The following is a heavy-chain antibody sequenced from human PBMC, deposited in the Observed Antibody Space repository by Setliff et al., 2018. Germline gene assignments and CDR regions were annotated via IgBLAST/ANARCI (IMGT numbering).Heavy chain of an antibody. CDR2: IRYDGSNK. Sequence: PGGSPRLSCVVSGFSFSRHWMSWVRQAPGKGLEWVAFIRYDGSNKYYADSVKGRFTISRDNSKNTLYLQMNSLRAEDTAVYYCAKDDYYYDSYFDYWGQGTLVTVSS. D-gene: IGHD3-22*01. CDR3: AKDDYYYDSYFDY. CDR1: GFSFSRHW. J-gene: IGHJ4*02. V-gene: IGHV3-30*02.